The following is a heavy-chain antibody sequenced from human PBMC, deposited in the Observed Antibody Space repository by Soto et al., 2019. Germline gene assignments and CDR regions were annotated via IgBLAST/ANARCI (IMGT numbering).Heavy chain of an antibody. CDR3: ERGANWGYLFDA. J-gene: IGHJ5*02. CDR2: LIPLFGTT. V-gene: IGHV1-69*06. CDR1: GGTFSGHA. Sequence: QVQLVQSGAEVKKPGSSVKVSCEASGGTFSGHAISWVRQAPGQGPEWMGGLIPLFGTTQHAQNFQDRLTFSADKSTSTAYMQLTSLRFEDAAVYYCERGANWGYLFDAWGQGTLVTVSS. D-gene: IGHD7-27*01.